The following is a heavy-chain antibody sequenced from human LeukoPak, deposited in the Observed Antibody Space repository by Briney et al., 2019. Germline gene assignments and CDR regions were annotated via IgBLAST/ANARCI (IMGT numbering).Heavy chain of an antibody. V-gene: IGHV3-15*01. J-gene: IGHJ6*04. D-gene: IGHD2-2*01. CDR3: TPDIVVVPAADRYYYGMDV. CDR2: VKSKTDGGTT. Sequence: GGSLRLSCAASGFTFSNAWMSWVRQAPGTGLEWVGRVKSKTDGGTTDYAALVRGRFTISREDTNNTLYLQMNSLKTEDTAVYYCTPDIVVVPAADRYYYGMDVWGKGTTVTVSS. CDR1: GFTFSNAW.